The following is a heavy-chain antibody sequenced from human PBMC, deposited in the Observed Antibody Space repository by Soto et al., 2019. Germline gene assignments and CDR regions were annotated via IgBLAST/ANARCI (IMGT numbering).Heavy chain of an antibody. CDR1: GGSFSGYY. CDR2: INHSGST. V-gene: IGHV4-34*01. CDR3: ARAPSQYSSGSYGMDV. D-gene: IGHD6-19*01. J-gene: IGHJ6*02. Sequence: SETLSLTCAVYGGSFSGYYWSWIRQPPGKGLEWIGEINHSGSTNYNPSLKSQVTISVDTSKNQFSLKLSSVTAADTAVYYCARAPSQYSSGSYGMDVWGQGTTVTVS.